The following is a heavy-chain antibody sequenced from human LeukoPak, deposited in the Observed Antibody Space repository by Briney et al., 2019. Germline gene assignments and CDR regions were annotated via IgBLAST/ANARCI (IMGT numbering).Heavy chain of an antibody. D-gene: IGHD6-19*01. CDR3: ARDYVGVAGTFDY. J-gene: IGHJ4*02. Sequence: SETLSLTCTVSGGSISSYYWSWIRQPPGKGLEWIGEVNHGGSTNYNPSLKSRVTISIDTSKNQFSLKLSSVTAADTAVYYCARDYVGVAGTFDYWGQGTLVTVSS. CDR1: GGSISSYY. V-gene: IGHV4-34*01. CDR2: VNHGGST.